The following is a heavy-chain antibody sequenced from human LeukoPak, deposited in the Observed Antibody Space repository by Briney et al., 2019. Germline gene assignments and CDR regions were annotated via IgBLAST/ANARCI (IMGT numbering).Heavy chain of an antibody. CDR3: ARDAYCSSTSCAVAFDI. J-gene: IGHJ3*02. V-gene: IGHV3-21*01. CDR2: ISSSSSYI. D-gene: IGHD2-2*01. CDR1: GFTFSSYS. Sequence: GGSLRLSCAASGFTFSSYSMNWVRQAPGKGLEWVSSISSSSSYIYYADSVKGRFTISRDNAKNSLYLQMNSLRAEDTAVYYCARDAYCSSTSCAVAFDIWGQGTMVTVSS.